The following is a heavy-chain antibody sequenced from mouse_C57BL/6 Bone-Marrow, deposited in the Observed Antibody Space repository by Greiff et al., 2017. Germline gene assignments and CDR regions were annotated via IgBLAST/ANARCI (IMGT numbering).Heavy chain of an antibody. CDR2: IDPENGDT. Sequence: EVQLQQSGAELVRPGASVKLSCTASGFNIKDDYMHWVKQRPEQGLEWIGWIDPENGDTDYASKFQGKATITADTSSNTAYLQLSILTSEDTAVYYCTTQSNSYYARDYWGQGTSVPVSS. CDR1: GFNIKDDY. D-gene: IGHD2-5*01. CDR3: TTQSNSYYARDY. V-gene: IGHV14-4*01. J-gene: IGHJ4*01.